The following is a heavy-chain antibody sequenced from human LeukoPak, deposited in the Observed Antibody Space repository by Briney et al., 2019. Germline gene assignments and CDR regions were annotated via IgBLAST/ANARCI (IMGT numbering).Heavy chain of an antibody. J-gene: IGHJ4*02. Sequence: GGSLRLSCATPGFRFSSYAMRWVRQAPGKGLEWVSAISGSGGSTYYADSVKGRFTISRDNSKNTLYLQMNSLRAEDTAVYYCAKGYDYVWGSYRSQFDYWGQGTLVTVSS. D-gene: IGHD3-16*02. CDR1: GFRFSSYA. CDR3: AKGYDYVWGSYRSQFDY. CDR2: ISGSGGST. V-gene: IGHV3-23*01.